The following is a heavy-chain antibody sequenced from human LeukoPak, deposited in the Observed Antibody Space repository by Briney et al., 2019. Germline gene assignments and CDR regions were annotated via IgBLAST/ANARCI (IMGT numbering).Heavy chain of an antibody. J-gene: IGHJ4*02. CDR1: GFTFSSYD. CDR3: ARDSTVTTDY. Sequence: PGGSLRLCCAASGFTFSSYDMHWVRQATGKGLEWVSAIGTAGDTYYPGSVKGRFTISRDNAKNSLYLQMNSLRAEDTAVYYCARDSTVTTDYWGQGTLVTVSS. V-gene: IGHV3-13*01. CDR2: IGTAGDT. D-gene: IGHD4-17*01.